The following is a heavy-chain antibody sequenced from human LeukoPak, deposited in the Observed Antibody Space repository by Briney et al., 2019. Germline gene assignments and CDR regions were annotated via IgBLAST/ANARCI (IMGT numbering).Heavy chain of an antibody. CDR1: GFTISSYS. Sequence: GGSLRLSCAASGFTISSYSMNWVRQAPGKGLELLSMFSISSTIYYADSVKGRFTISRDNAENSLYLQMNGLRAEDTAVYYCARGAGPYGDYRDYWGQGTLVTVSS. J-gene: IGHJ4*02. CDR2: FSISSTI. V-gene: IGHV3-48*01. D-gene: IGHD4-17*01. CDR3: ARGAGPYGDYRDY.